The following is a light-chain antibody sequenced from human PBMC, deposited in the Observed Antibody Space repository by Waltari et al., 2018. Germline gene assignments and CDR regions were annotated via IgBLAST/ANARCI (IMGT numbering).Light chain of an antibody. CDR1: SSNMRTNS. CDR3: AAWDDNLHGPV. J-gene: IGLJ3*02. Sequence: QSVLTQPPSPSGTPGPRVTISFSVSSSNMRTNSAHWYQHTPGTPPRLLIYRNEQRPSGVPDRFSGSKSGTSASLAISGLQSEDEANYYCAAWDDNLHGPVFGGGTKLTVL. CDR2: RNE. V-gene: IGLV1-44*01.